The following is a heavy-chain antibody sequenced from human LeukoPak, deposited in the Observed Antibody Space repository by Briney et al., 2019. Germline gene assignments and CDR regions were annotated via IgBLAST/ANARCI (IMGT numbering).Heavy chain of an antibody. Sequence: ASVKVSCKASGYTFTGYYMHWVRQAPGQGLEWMGRINPNSGGTNYAQKFQGRVTMTRDTSISTAYMELSRLRSDDTAVYYCAREARLGCSGGSCFNGAFDIWGQGTMVTVSS. D-gene: IGHD2-15*01. V-gene: IGHV1-2*06. CDR1: GYTFTGYY. CDR2: INPNSGGT. CDR3: AREARLGCSGGSCFNGAFDI. J-gene: IGHJ3*02.